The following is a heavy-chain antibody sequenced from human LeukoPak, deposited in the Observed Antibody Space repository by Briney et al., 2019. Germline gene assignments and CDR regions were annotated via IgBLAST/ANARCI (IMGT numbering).Heavy chain of an antibody. J-gene: IGHJ4*02. Sequence: PSETLSLTCAVSSYSISSGYYWGWIRQPPGKGLEWIGAIYHSGSTYYNPSLESRVTISVDTSKNQFSLKLSSVTAADTAVYYCARRIAARPINYFDYWGQGTLVTVSS. V-gene: IGHV4-38-2*01. D-gene: IGHD6-6*01. CDR1: SYSISSGYY. CDR2: IYHSGST. CDR3: ARRIAARPINYFDY.